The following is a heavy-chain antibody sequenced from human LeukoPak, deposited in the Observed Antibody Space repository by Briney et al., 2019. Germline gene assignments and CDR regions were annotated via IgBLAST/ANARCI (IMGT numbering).Heavy chain of an antibody. J-gene: IGHJ4*02. CDR1: GGTFSSYA. D-gene: IGHD3-16*01. Sequence: SVKVSCKASGGTFSSYAISWVRQAPGQGLEWMGGIIPIFGTANYARKFQGRVTITADESTSTAYMELSSLRSEDTAVYYCARERVDSPGVCDYWGQGTLVTVSS. CDR2: IIPIFGTA. CDR3: ARERVDSPGVCDY. V-gene: IGHV1-69*13.